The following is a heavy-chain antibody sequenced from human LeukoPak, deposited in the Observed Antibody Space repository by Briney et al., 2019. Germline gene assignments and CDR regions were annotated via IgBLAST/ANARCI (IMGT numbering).Heavy chain of an antibody. CDR2: INHSGST. D-gene: IGHD3-22*01. Sequence: SETLSLTCAVYGGSFSGYYWSWIRQPPGKGLEWIGEINHSGSTNYNPSLKSRVTISVDTSKNQFSLKLRSVTAADKAVYYCARGLIYYYDSSGYYEGYYYYGMDVWGQGTTVTVSS. CDR3: ARGLIYYYDSSGYYEGYYYYGMDV. V-gene: IGHV4-34*01. J-gene: IGHJ6*02. CDR1: GGSFSGYY.